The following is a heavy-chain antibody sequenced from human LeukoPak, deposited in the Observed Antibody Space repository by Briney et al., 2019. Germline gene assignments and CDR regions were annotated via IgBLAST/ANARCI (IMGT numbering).Heavy chain of an antibody. Sequence: PGGSLRLSCAASGFTFSDYYMSWIRQAPGKGLEWVSYISSSGSTIYYADSVKGRFTISRDNVKNSLYLQMNSLRAEDTAVYYCARDRNYYDSSGYGYWGQGTLVTVSS. D-gene: IGHD3-22*01. CDR2: ISSSGSTI. V-gene: IGHV3-11*01. CDR3: ARDRNYYDSSGYGY. J-gene: IGHJ4*02. CDR1: GFTFSDYY.